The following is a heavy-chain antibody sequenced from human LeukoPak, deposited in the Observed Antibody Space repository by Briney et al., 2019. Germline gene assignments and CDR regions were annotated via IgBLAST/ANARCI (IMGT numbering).Heavy chain of an antibody. V-gene: IGHV3-48*01. D-gene: IGHD4-17*01. CDR2: ISSSSSTI. CDR1: GFTFSIYS. J-gene: IGHJ1*01. CDR3: ATDYYGDYSFQH. Sequence: TGGSLRLSCAASGFTFSIYSINWVRQAPGKGLEWVSYISSSSSTIYYADSVKGRFTISRDSAKNSLYLQMNSLRAEDTAVYYCATDYYGDYSFQHWGQGTLVIVSS.